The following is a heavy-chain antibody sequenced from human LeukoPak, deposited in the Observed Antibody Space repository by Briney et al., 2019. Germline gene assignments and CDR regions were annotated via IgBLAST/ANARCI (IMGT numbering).Heavy chain of an antibody. D-gene: IGHD4-23*01. CDR1: GGTSSSYA. V-gene: IGHV1-69*05. J-gene: IGHJ6*03. Sequence: GASVKVSCKASGGTSSSYAISWVRQAPGQGLEWMGGIIPIFGTANYAQKFQGRVTITTDESTSTAYMELSSLRSEDTAVYYCASSYGGNSDYYYYYMDVWGKGTTVTVSS. CDR3: ASSYGGNSDYYYYYMDV. CDR2: IIPIFGTA.